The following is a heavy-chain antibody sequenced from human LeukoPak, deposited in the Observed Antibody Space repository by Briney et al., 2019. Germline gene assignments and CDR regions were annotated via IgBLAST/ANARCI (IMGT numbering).Heavy chain of an antibody. D-gene: IGHD5-18*01. Sequence: SETLSLTCAVYGGSFSGYYWSWIRQPPGKGLEWIGEINHSGSTNYNPSLKSRVTISVDTSKNQFSLKLSSVTAADTAVYYCARGPAFIQLWLPTRYFDYWGQGTLVTVSS. CDR3: ARGPAFIQLWLPTRYFDY. CDR1: GGSFSGYY. J-gene: IGHJ4*02. CDR2: INHSGST. V-gene: IGHV4-34*01.